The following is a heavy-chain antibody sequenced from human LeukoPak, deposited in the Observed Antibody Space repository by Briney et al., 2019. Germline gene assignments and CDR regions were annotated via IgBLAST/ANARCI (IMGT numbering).Heavy chain of an antibody. CDR1: GYTFTSYG. V-gene: IGHV1-18*01. CDR2: ISAYNGNT. Sequence: ASVKVSCKASGYTFTSYGISWVRQAPGQGLEWMGWISAYNGNTNYAQKLQGRVTMTTDTSTSTAYMELRSLRSDDTAVYYCARYGSTFEPTGDIVVVPSPYYYMDVWGKGTTVTVSS. J-gene: IGHJ6*03. CDR3: ARYGSTFEPTGDIVVVPSPYYYMDV. D-gene: IGHD2-2*01.